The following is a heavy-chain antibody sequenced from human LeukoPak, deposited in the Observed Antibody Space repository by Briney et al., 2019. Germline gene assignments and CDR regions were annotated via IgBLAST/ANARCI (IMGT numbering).Heavy chain of an antibody. V-gene: IGHV1-2*06. CDR3: ARGDTVTTGPFDY. Sequence: ASVKVSCKASAYTFTGYYMHWVRQAPGQGLEWMGRINPNSGGTNSAQKFQGRVTMTRDTSISTAYMELTRLRSDDTAVYYCARGDTVTTGPFDYWGQGTLVTVSS. D-gene: IGHD4-17*01. J-gene: IGHJ4*02. CDR1: AYTFTGYY. CDR2: INPNSGGT.